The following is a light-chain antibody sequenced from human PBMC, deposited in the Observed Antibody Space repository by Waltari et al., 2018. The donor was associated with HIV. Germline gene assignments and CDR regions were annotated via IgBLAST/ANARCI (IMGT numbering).Light chain of an antibody. CDR3: QQYNNWPGT. CDR1: QSVSSN. J-gene: IGKJ1*01. CDR2: GAS. Sequence: EIVMTQSPATLSVSPGERATLSCRASQSVSSNLAWYQQKPGQAPTLLMYGASTRATGIPARFSGRGSGTEFTLTISSLQSEDFAVYYCQQYNNWPGTFGQGTKVEIK. V-gene: IGKV3-15*01.